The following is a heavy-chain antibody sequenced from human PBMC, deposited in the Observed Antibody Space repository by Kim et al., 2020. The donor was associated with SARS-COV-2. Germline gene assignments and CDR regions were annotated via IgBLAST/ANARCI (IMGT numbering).Heavy chain of an antibody. Sequence: SETLSLTCTVSGGSISSSSYYWGWIRQPPGKGLEWIGSIYYSGSTYYNPSLKNRVTISVDTSKNQFSLKLSSVTAADTAAYYCAREAYSGSSGYYYYYGMDVWGQGTTVTVSS. CDR1: GGSISSSSYY. J-gene: IGHJ6*02. CDR2: IYYSGST. CDR3: AREAYSGSSGYYYYYGMDV. V-gene: IGHV4-39*07. D-gene: IGHD6-6*01.